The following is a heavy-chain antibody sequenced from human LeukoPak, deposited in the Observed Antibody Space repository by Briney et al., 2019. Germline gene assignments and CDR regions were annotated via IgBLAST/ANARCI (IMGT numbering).Heavy chain of an antibody. CDR2: IYHSGST. CDR3: ARRVLYIAAFDI. Sequence: SETLSLTCDVSGDSISSSNWWNWVRQPPGMGLEWIGGIYHSGSTNYNPSLKSRVTISVDTSKNQFSLKLSSVTAADTAVYYCARRVLYIAAFDIWGQGTMVTVSS. J-gene: IGHJ3*02. D-gene: IGHD2-15*01. CDR1: GDSISSSNW. V-gene: IGHV4/OR15-8*01.